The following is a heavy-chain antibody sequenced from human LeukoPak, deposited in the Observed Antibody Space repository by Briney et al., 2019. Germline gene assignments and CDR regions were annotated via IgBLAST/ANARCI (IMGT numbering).Heavy chain of an antibody. CDR1: GFTFRSYG. CDR3: ATGDPWQPNY. Sequence: GRSLRLSCAASGFTFRSYGMHGVRRAPGKGREGVAVIWYDGSNKYYADSVEGRFTISRDNSKSTLYLQMNSLRADDTAVYYCATGDPWQPNYWGQGTLVTVSS. V-gene: IGHV3-33*01. D-gene: IGHD4-17*01. J-gene: IGHJ4*02. CDR2: IWYDGSNK.